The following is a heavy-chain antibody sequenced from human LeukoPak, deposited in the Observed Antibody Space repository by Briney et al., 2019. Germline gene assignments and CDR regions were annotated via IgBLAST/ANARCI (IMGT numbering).Heavy chain of an antibody. CDR1: GGSFSGYY. J-gene: IGHJ4*02. CDR3: ARHGIAAAGTFNY. D-gene: IGHD6-13*01. CDR2: INHSGST. Sequence: PSETLSLTCAVYGGSFSGYYWSWIRQPPGKGLEWIGEINHSGSTNYNPSLKSRVTISVDTSKNQFSLKLSSVTAADTAVYYCARHGIAAAGTFNYWGQGTLVTVSS. V-gene: IGHV4-34*01.